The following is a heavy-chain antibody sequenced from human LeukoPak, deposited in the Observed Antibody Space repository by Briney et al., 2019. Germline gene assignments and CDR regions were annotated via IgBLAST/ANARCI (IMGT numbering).Heavy chain of an antibody. J-gene: IGHJ6*02. CDR2: IYSGGST. D-gene: IGHD3-10*01. CDR3: ARDRPFGEYGMDV. CDR1: GFTVGSNY. V-gene: IGHV3-66*01. Sequence: PGGSLRLSCAASGFTVGSNYMSWVRQAPGKGLEWVSVIYSGGSTYYADSVKGRFTISRDNSKNTLYLQMNSLRAEDTAVYYCARDRPFGEYGMDVWGQGTTVTVSS.